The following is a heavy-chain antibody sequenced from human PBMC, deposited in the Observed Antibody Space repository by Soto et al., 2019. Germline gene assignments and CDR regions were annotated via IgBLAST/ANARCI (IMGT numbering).Heavy chain of an antibody. CDR2: ISANGDNV. J-gene: IGHJ4*02. CDR1: GFTVDDYA. D-gene: IGHD5-12*01. CDR3: ARDHHRYSGYDYVDY. V-gene: IGHV3-20*04. Sequence: GGSLRLSCVASGFTVDDYAMHWVRQAPGKGLEWVSGISANGDNVDYVDSVKGRFTISRDNAKNSLYLQMNSLRAEDTAVYYCARDHHRYSGYDYVDYWGQGT.